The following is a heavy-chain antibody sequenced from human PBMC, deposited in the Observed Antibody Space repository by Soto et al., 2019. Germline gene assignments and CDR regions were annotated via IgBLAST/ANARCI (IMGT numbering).Heavy chain of an antibody. CDR2: ISYDGSNK. CDR1: GFTFSSYG. CDR3: AKGRGGSLMSFDY. V-gene: IGHV3-30*18. D-gene: IGHD2-15*01. J-gene: IGHJ4*02. Sequence: HPGGSLRLSCAASGFTFSSYGMHWVRQAPGKGLEWVAVISYDGSNKYYADSVKGRFTISRDNSKNTLYLQMNSLRAEDTAVYYCAKGRGGSLMSFDYWGQGTLVTVSS.